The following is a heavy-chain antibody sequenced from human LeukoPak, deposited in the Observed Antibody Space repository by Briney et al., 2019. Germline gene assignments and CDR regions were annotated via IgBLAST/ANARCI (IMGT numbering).Heavy chain of an antibody. Sequence: GGSLRLSCAASGFTFSRYSMNWVRQAPGKGLEWVSSISSGSSFMYYADSVKGRFTISRDNAKNSLYLQMSSLRAKDTALYYCARGSARWELLSFSVDYWGQGTLVTVSS. D-gene: IGHD1-26*01. V-gene: IGHV3-21*01. CDR2: ISSGSSFM. CDR3: ARGSARWELLSFSVDY. J-gene: IGHJ4*02. CDR1: GFTFSRYS.